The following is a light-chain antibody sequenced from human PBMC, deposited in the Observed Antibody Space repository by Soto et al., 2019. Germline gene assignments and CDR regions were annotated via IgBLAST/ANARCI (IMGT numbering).Light chain of an antibody. V-gene: IGKV3-15*01. CDR1: QNLGSS. Sequence: EVVMTQSPATLSASPGERVTLSCRASQNLGSSLAWYQQRPGQAPRLLLYGGSTRATGIPARFSGSGSGTEFTVLIISLQSEDFAVYYCQQYNYWPPYAFGQGTNLEFK. J-gene: IGKJ2*01. CDR2: GGS. CDR3: QQYNYWPPYA.